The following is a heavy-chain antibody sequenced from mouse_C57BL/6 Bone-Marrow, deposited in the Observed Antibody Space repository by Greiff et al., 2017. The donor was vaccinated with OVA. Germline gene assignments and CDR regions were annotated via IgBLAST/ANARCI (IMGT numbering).Heavy chain of an antibody. D-gene: IGHD4-1*01. V-gene: IGHV1-64*01. CDR1: GYTFTSYW. Sequence: QVQLQQPGAELVKPGASVKLSCKASGYTFTSYWMHWVKQRPGQGLEWIGIIHPNRGSTNYNEKFKSKTTLTEDKSSSTAYMQLSSLASEDSAVCYCAKLGPEAYWGQGTLVTVSA. CDR3: AKLGPEAY. CDR2: IHPNRGST. J-gene: IGHJ3*01.